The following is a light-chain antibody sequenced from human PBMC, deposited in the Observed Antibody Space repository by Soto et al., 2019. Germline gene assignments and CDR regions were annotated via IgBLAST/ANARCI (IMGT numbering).Light chain of an antibody. CDR1: QSIGSL. Sequence: DIQMTQSPSTLSASVGDRVTIACRASQSIGSLLAWFQQKPGQAPKLLIYKASSLESGVPSRFSGSGSGTVFTLTISSLQPDDFATYYCQQYNSYYSFGQGTELEIK. J-gene: IGKJ2*03. CDR3: QQYNSYYS. V-gene: IGKV1-5*03. CDR2: KAS.